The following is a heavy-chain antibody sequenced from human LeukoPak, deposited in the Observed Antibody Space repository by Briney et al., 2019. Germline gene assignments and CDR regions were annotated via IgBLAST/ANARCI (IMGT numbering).Heavy chain of an antibody. CDR2: ISSRGSTI. Sequence: GGSLRRYCAASRFTFSDYYMSWIRQAPGKGLEWVSYISSRGSTIYYADSVKGRFTISRDNAKNSLYLQRNSLRAEDTAVYYCARESDGDYVDYWGQGTLVTVSS. CDR3: ARESDGDYVDY. J-gene: IGHJ4*02. CDR1: RFTFSDYY. V-gene: IGHV3-11*04. D-gene: IGHD4-17*01.